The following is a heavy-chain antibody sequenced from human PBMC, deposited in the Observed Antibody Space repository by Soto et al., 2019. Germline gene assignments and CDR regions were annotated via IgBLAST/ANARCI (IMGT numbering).Heavy chain of an antibody. D-gene: IGHD5-12*01. CDR1: GASISSGDYY. V-gene: IGHV4-30-4*01. J-gene: IGHJ4*02. CDR2: IYYTGNT. CDR3: SSLPDGYTSGLDY. Sequence: QVQLQESGPGLVKPSQTLSLSCTVSGASISSGDYYWSWIRQPPGKGLEWIGYIYYTGNTVFNPSLKGRVSRSVDTSKNQFPLKLNPVTAADTAVYYCSSLPDGYTSGLDYWGQGTLVTVSS.